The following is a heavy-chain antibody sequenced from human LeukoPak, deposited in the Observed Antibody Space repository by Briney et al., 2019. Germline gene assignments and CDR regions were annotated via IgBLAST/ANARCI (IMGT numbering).Heavy chain of an antibody. J-gene: IGHJ6*03. Sequence: ASVKVSCNAPAYTFTSYDINWVRQATGQGLEWMGWMNPNSGNTGYAQKFQGRVTMTRNTSISTAYMELSSLRSEDTAVYYCARGTYRGAPYYYYYMDVWGKGTTVTVSS. CDR2: MNPNSGNT. CDR3: ARGTYRGAPYYYYYMDV. V-gene: IGHV1-8*01. CDR1: AYTFTSYD. D-gene: IGHD3-10*01.